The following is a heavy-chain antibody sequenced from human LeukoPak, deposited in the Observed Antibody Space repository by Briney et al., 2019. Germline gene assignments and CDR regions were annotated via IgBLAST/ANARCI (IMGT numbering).Heavy chain of an antibody. D-gene: IGHD1-26*01. CDR1: GGSISSSSYY. Sequence: SETLSLTCTVSGGSISSSSYYWGWIRQPPGKGLEWIGSIYYSGSTYYNPSLKSRVTISVDTSKNQFSLKLSSVTAADTAVYYCARIVGQGRFFGWFDPWGQGTLVTVSS. J-gene: IGHJ5*02. V-gene: IGHV4-39*01. CDR3: ARIVGQGRFFGWFDP. CDR2: IYYSGST.